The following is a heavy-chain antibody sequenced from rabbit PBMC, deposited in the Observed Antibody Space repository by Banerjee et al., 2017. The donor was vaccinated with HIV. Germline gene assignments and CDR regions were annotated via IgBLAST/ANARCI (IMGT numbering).Heavy chain of an antibody. CDR1: GFFFSDRDV. Sequence: QEQLEESGGGLVKPEGSLTLTCKASGFFFSDRDVMCWVRQAPGKGLEWIACINTATGKAVYASWAKGRFTISKTSSTTVTLQMTSLTAADTATYFCARETWGATGNYGLWGPGTLVTVS. V-gene: IGHV1S45*01. J-gene: IGHJ4*01. CDR2: INTATGKA. D-gene: IGHD7-1*01. CDR3: ARETWGATGNYGL.